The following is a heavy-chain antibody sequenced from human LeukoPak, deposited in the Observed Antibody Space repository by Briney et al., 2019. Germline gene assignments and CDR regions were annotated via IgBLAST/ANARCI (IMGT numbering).Heavy chain of an antibody. CDR3: ARDRSRGIAVAGTGDYFDY. Sequence: PGGSLSLSCAASGFTFSSYSMNWVRQAPGKGLEWVSSISSSSSYIYYADSVKGRFTISRDNAKNSLYLQMNSLRAEDTAVYYCARDRSRGIAVAGTGDYFDYWGQGTLVTVSS. D-gene: IGHD6-19*01. CDR2: ISSSSSYI. J-gene: IGHJ4*02. CDR1: GFTFSSYS. V-gene: IGHV3-21*01.